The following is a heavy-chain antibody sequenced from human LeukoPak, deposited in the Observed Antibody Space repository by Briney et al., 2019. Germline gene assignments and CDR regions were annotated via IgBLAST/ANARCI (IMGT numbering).Heavy chain of an antibody. J-gene: IGHJ4*02. CDR3: AKEPQYDFWSGYPAYYFDY. CDR1: GFKFRAFT. D-gene: IGHD3-3*01. CDR2: FSRNGVTT. Sequence: GGSLRLSCVGSGFKFRAFTMHWVRQAPGRGLEWVSLFSRNGVTTFYADSVKGRFTISRDNSKNTLYLQMNSLRAEDTAVYYCAKEPQYDFWSGYPAYYFDYWGQGTLVTVSS. V-gene: IGHV3-43*01.